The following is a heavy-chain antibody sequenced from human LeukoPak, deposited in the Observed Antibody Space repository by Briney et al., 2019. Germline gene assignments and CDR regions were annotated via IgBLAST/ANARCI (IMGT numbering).Heavy chain of an antibody. CDR1: GYXFTTYW. J-gene: IGHJ4*02. CDR3: ARRGHSSSWYSDY. CDR2: IYPGDSDT. Sequence: GEALKISCNGSGYXFTTYWIGWVRQMPGKGLGWMGTIYPGDSDTRYSPSFPGQVTISADKSISTASLQWSGLKASDAAMYYCARRGHSSSWYSDYWGQGTLVTVSS. D-gene: IGHD6-13*01. V-gene: IGHV5-51*01.